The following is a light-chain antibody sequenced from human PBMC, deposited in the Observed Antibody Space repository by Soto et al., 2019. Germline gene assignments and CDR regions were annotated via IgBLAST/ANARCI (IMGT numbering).Light chain of an antibody. CDR2: GSS. J-gene: IGLJ3*02. V-gene: IGLV1-40*01. CDR1: SSNIGAGYD. CDR3: QSYDNNLSGGV. Sequence: QSVLTQPPSVSGAPGQRVTISCTGSSSNIGAGYDVHWYQQLPGRAPRLLIYGSSSRPSGVPDRISGSKSGTSASLAITGLQAEDEADYYCQSYDNNLSGGVFGDGTKVTVL.